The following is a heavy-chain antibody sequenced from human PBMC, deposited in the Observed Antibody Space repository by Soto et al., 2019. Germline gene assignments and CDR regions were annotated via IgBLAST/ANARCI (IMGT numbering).Heavy chain of an antibody. CDR1: GFTFSSYA. D-gene: IGHD2-2*01. CDR2: ISRNGGST. Sequence: EVQLVESGGGLVQPGGSLRLSCAASGFTFSSYAMHWVRQAPGKGLEYVSAISRNGGSTSYANSVKGRFTISRDNSKNTLYLQMVSLRAEDMAVYYCARALGYASWFDPWGQGTLVTVSS. V-gene: IGHV3-64*01. CDR3: ARALGYASWFDP. J-gene: IGHJ5*02.